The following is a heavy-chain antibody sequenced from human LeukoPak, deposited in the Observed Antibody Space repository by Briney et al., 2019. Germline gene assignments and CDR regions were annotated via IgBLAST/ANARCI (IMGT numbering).Heavy chain of an antibody. J-gene: IGHJ4*02. V-gene: IGHV3-7*01. CDR2: IKEDGSVI. CDR3: ASDRGWLQFDF. CDR1: GFSFTTYW. Sequence: GGSLRLSCVASGFSFTTYWMNWVRQAPGKGLEWLANIKEDGSVINYVDSVKGRFTISRDNAKSSLYLQMNSLRAEDMVVYYCASDRGWLQFDFWGQGTLVTVSS. D-gene: IGHD5-24*01.